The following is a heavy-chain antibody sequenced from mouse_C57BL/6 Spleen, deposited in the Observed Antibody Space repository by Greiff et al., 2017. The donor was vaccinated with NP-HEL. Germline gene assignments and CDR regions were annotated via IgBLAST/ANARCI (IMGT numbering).Heavy chain of an antibody. J-gene: IGHJ2*01. CDR1: GYAFSSYW. CDR2: IYPGDGDT. CDR3: ARKHYYGSSYIDY. Sequence: QVQLQQSGAELVKPGASVKISCKASGYAFSSYWMNWVKQRPGKGLEWIGQIYPGDGDTNYNGKFKGKATLTADKSSSTAYMQLSSLTSEDSAVYFCARKHYYGSSYIDYWGQGTTLTVSS. V-gene: IGHV1-80*01. D-gene: IGHD1-1*01.